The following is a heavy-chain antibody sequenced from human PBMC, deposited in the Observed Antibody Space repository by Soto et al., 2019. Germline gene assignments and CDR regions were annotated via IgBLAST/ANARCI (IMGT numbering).Heavy chain of an antibody. CDR2: INSDGSTT. CDR3: ASGDGDTAMDVDY. V-gene: IGHV3-74*01. J-gene: IGHJ4*02. D-gene: IGHD5-18*01. Sequence: GGSLRLSCAASGFTFSSYWMHWVRRAPGRGLVWVSHINSDGSTTSYADSVEGRFTISRDNAKNTLYLQMNSLRAEDTAVYYCASGDGDTAMDVDYWGQGTLVTVSS. CDR1: GFTFSSYW.